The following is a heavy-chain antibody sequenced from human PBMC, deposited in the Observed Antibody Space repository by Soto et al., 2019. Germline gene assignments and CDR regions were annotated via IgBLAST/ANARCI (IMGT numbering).Heavy chain of an antibody. D-gene: IGHD4-4*01. V-gene: IGHV3-30*18. J-gene: IGHJ5*01. Sequence: VQLVESGGGVVQPGRSLRLSCEASGFMFLSYGFHWVRQAPGKGLEWVAVISVNGGNKDYVDSVKGRFTISRDDSKNKLYLERDNRRAGDTALYFWAKEGGGGGYSSIDSWGQGTLVSVSS. CDR2: ISVNGGNK. CDR3: AKEGGGGGYSSIDS. CDR1: GFMFLSYG.